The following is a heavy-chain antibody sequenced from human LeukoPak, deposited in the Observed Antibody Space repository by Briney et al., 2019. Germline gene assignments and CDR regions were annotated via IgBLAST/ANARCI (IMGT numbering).Heavy chain of an antibody. V-gene: IGHV4-34*01. Sequence: SETLSLTCAVYGGSFSDYFWSWIRQPPGKGLEWIGSIYSSGSAYYNPSLKSRVTISVDTSKNQFSLRLSSVTAADTAVYYCQSRYLEWLLEYWGQGTLVTVSS. CDR2: IYSSGSA. CDR3: QSRYLEWLLEY. D-gene: IGHD3-3*01. CDR1: GGSFSDYF. J-gene: IGHJ4*02.